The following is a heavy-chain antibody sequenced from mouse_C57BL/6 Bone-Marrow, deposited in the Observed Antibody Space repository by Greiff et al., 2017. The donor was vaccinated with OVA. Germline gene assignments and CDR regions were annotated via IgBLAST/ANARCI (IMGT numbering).Heavy chain of an antibody. CDR2: ISSGGSYT. D-gene: IGHD1-1*01. Sequence: EVNVVESGGDLVKPGGSLKLSCAASGFTFSSYGMSWVRQTPDKRLEWVATISSGGSYTYYPDSVKGRFTISRDNAKNTLYLQMSSLKSEDTAMYYCARPGVYYYGSSPSYWYFDVWGTGTTVTVSS. V-gene: IGHV5-6*01. J-gene: IGHJ1*03. CDR3: ARPGVYYYGSSPSYWYFDV. CDR1: GFTFSSYG.